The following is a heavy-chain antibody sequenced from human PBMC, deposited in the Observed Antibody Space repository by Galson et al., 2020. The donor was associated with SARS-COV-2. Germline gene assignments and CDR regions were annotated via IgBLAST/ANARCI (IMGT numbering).Heavy chain of an antibody. V-gene: IGHV4-31*03. J-gene: IGHJ6*03. Sequence: SETLSLTCTVSGGSISSGGYYWSWIRQHPGKGLEWIGYIYYSGSTYYNPSLKSRVTISVDTSKNQFSLKLSSVTAADTAVYYCARGFREYQLPFYYYYYYMDVWGKGTTVTVSS. CDR1: GGSISSGGYY. CDR3: ARGFREYQLPFYYYYYYMDV. D-gene: IGHD2-2*01. CDR2: IYYSGST.